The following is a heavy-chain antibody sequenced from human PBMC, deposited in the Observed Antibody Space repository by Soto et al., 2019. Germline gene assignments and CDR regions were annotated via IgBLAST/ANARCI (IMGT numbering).Heavy chain of an antibody. J-gene: IGHJ5*02. CDR1: GGSISSSSYF. CDR2: IYYSGST. V-gene: IGHV4-39*01. Sequence: SETLSPTCSVSGGSISSSSYFWGWIRQPPGKRLEWIGSIYYSGSTYYNPSLKSRVTVSVDTSKNQFSLKLSSVTAADTAVYYCARHPSDFWFDPWGQGTLVTVS. D-gene: IGHD2-21*02. CDR3: ARHPSDFWFDP.